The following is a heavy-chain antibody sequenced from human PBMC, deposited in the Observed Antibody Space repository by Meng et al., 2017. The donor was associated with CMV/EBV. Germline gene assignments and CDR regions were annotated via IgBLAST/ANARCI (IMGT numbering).Heavy chain of an antibody. Sequence: QVHHAASVPGLLQPSPTLPLACTVSGCFISSSDNHWVWIPQPPGQCLEWIVNIYNSGSTDYHPSHKSRVTISVATSKNHFSLKLSSVSAADTAVYYCAREVDNPFDYWGQGTLVTVSS. CDR2: IYNSGST. D-gene: IGHD1-1*01. CDR1: GCFISSSDNH. J-gene: IGHJ4*02. V-gene: IGHV4-30-4*08. CDR3: AREVDNPFDY.